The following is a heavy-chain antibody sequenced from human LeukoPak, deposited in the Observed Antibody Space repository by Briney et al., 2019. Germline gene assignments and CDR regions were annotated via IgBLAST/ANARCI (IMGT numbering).Heavy chain of an antibody. J-gene: IGHJ4*02. Sequence: PSETLSLTCTVSGGSISSYYWSWIRQPPGKGRGWIGYIYYSGSTNYNPSLKSRVTISVDTSKNQFSLKLSSVTAADTAVYYCATSTWGSGSYYYFDYWGQGTLVTVSS. CDR2: IYYSGST. D-gene: IGHD3-10*01. CDR1: GGSISSYY. V-gene: IGHV4-59*01. CDR3: ATSTWGSGSYYYFDY.